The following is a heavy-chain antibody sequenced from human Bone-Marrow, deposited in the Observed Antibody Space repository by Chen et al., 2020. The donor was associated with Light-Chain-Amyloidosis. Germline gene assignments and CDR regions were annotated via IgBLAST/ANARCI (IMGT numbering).Heavy chain of an antibody. V-gene: IGHV1-2*02. CDR3: AREKYSSSSRRWFDP. Sequence: QVQLVQSGADVKKPGASVKVSCKASGYTFTDYYVHWVRQAPGQGLEWMGWINPSSGGTNYEQKFQDRVTMSRDTSISTAYMELGRLRSDDTALYYCAREKYSSSSRRWFDPWGQGTLVTVSS. CDR1: GYTFTDYY. D-gene: IGHD6-6*01. CDR2: INPSSGGT. J-gene: IGHJ5*02.